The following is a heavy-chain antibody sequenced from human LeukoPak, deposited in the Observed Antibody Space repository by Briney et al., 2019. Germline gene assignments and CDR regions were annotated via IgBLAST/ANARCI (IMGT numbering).Heavy chain of an antibody. CDR1: GGSISSGGYY. J-gene: IGHJ6*03. V-gene: IGHV4-30-2*01. CDR3: ARDAVGYCSGGSCYSDYLYYYYMDV. Sequence: PSETLSLTCTVSGGSISSGGYYWSWIRQPPGKGLEWIGYIYHSGSTYYNPSLKSRVTISVDRSKNQFSLKLSSVTAADTAVYYCARDAVGYCSGGSCYSDYLYYYYMDVWGKGTTVTVSS. CDR2: IYHSGST. D-gene: IGHD2-15*01.